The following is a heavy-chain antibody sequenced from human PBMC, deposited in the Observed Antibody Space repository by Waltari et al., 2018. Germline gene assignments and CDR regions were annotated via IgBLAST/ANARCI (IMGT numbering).Heavy chain of an antibody. J-gene: IGHJ6*02. CDR2: IMSSIRYT. CDR3: ASPPEGYYYGMDV. CDR1: GFTFSSYS. V-gene: IGHV3-21*01. Sequence: EVQLVESGGGLVKPGGSLRLSCAASGFTFSSYSMNWVRQAPGKGLEWVSSIMSSIRYTYYADSVKGRFTISRDNAKNSLYLQMNSLRAEDTAVYYCASPPEGYYYGMDVWGQGTTVTVSS.